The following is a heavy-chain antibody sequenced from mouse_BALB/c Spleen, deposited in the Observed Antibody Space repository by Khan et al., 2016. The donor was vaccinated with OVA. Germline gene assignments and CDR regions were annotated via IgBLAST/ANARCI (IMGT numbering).Heavy chain of an antibody. CDR3: ARGYFGNYEFPY. CDR2: IFPGTGTT. V-gene: IGHV1S132*01. J-gene: IGHJ3*01. CDR1: GYTFTNYW. D-gene: IGHD2-1*01. Sequence: QVRLQQSGAELVKPGASVKLSCKTSGYTFTNYWIQWVKQRPGQGLGWIGEIFPGTGTTYYNENFKAKATLTIDTSSSTAYMQLSSLTSDDSAVYFCARGYFGNYEFPYWAQGTLFTVPA.